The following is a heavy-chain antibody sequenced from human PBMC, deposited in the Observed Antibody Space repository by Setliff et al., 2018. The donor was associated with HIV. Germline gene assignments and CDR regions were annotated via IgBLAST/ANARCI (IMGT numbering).Heavy chain of an antibody. CDR2: IT. V-gene: IGHV1-2*02. D-gene: IGHD5-18*01. CDR1: GYTFTNYY. J-gene: IGHJ4*02. CDR3: ARTLPQYTNLFDY. Sequence: ASVKVSCKASGYTFTNYYMHWVRQAPGQGLEWMGWITNYAQKFQGRVTMTRDTSISTAYMELSRLRSDDTAVYYCARTLPQYTNLFDYWGQGTQVPSPQ.